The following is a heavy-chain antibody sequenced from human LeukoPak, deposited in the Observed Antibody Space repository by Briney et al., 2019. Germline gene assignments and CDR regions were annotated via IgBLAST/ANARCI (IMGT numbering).Heavy chain of an antibody. CDR3: ATRARSGYDSSSWFDP. Sequence: SETLSLTCTVSGGSISSYYWIWIRQPPGKGLEWIGEINHSGSTNYNPSLKSRVTISVDTSKNQFSLKLSSVTAADTAVYYCATRARSGYDSSSWFDPWGQGTLVTVSS. J-gene: IGHJ5*02. CDR1: GGSISSYY. D-gene: IGHD5-12*01. V-gene: IGHV4-34*01. CDR2: INHSGST.